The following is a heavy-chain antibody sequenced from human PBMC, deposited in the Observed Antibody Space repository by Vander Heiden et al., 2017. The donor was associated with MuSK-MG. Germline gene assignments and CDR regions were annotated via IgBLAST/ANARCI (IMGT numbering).Heavy chain of an antibody. Sequence: QLQLQESGPGLVKPSETLSLTCTVYGGSISSSTYYWGWIRQPPGKGLEWIGSIYYSGSTYYNPSLKSRVTISVDTSKNQFSLKLSTVTAADTAVYYCARLIVSYYFDYWGQGTLVTVSS. V-gene: IGHV4-39*01. D-gene: IGHD2-15*01. J-gene: IGHJ4*02. CDR2: IYYSGST. CDR1: GGSISSSTYY. CDR3: ARLIVSYYFDY.